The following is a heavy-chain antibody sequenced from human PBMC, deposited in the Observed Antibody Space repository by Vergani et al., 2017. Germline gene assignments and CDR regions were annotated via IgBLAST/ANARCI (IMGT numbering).Heavy chain of an antibody. CDR1: GGSISSSSYY. D-gene: IGHD2-2*01. Sequence: QLQLPESGPGLVKPSETLSLTCTVSGGSISSSSYYWGWIRQPPGKGLEWIGSIYYSGSTYYNPSLKSRGTISVDTSKNQFSLKLSSVTAADTAVYYCARAIVVVPAAAVGWFDPWGQGTLVTVSS. CDR3: ARAIVVVPAAAVGWFDP. V-gene: IGHV4-39*01. J-gene: IGHJ5*02. CDR2: IYYSGST.